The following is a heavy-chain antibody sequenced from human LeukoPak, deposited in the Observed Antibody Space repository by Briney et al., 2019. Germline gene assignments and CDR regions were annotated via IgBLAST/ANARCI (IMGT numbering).Heavy chain of an antibody. J-gene: IGHJ6*03. CDR1: PFTFSPYA. Sequence: GGSLRLSCAASPFTFSPYAMSWVRPAPRQRLAQPSAIGGSGDITYYADSVRGRFTISRDNSKNTLYLQMNSLRAEDTATYHCASLSEEWLDYYYMALWGKGTTVTVSS. CDR3: ASLSEEWLDYYYMAL. V-gene: IGHV3-23*01. CDR2: IGGSGDIT. D-gene: IGHD6-19*01.